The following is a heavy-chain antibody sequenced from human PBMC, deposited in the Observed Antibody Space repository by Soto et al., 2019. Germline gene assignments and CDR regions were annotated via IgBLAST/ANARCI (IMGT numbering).Heavy chain of an antibody. J-gene: IGHJ4*02. CDR2: ISGSGGST. CDR1: GFTFSSYA. Sequence: EVQLLESGGGLVQPGGSLRLSCAASGFTFSSYAMSWVHQAPGKGLEWVSAISGSGGSTYYADSVKGRFTISRDNSKNTLYLQMNSLSAEDTAVYYCAKVRTGTSSPPGYWGQGTLVTVSS. D-gene: IGHD2-2*01. CDR3: AKVRTGTSSPPGY. V-gene: IGHV3-23*01.